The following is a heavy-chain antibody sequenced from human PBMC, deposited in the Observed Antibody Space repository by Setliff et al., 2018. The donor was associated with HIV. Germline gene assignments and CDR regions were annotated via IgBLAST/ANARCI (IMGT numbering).Heavy chain of an antibody. Sequence: SVKVSCKASGGTFSSYAINWVRQAPGQGLEWMGGIIPMSGTLNFAQKFQGRVTITTDESTSTAYMELNSLRSEDTAVYYCARGHSHGYGYSGSYGPFDIWGQGTMVTVSS. J-gene: IGHJ3*02. D-gene: IGHD1-26*01. V-gene: IGHV1-69*05. CDR3: ARGHSHGYGYSGSYGPFDI. CDR1: GGTFSSYA. CDR2: IIPMSGTL.